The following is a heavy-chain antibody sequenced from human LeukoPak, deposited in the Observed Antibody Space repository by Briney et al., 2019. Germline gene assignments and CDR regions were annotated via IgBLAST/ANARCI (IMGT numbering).Heavy chain of an antibody. J-gene: IGHJ4*02. D-gene: IGHD2-21*01. CDR2: IKGDGSST. CDR1: EFTFSRYW. V-gene: IGHV3-74*01. Sequence: PGGSLRLSCAASEFTFSRYWMHWVRQAPGKGLVWVSRIKGDGSSTTYADSVKGRFTISRDNAKNTLYLQMNSLTAEDTAVYYCARGAYWGGDCPLPNSLYWGRGTLVTVSS. CDR3: ARGAYWGGDCPLPNSLY.